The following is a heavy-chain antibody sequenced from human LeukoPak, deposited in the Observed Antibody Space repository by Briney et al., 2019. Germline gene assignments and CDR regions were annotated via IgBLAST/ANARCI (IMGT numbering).Heavy chain of an antibody. Sequence: PGGSLRLSCAASGFTFGTYWMTWVRQAPGKWLECVASIKQDGSEKYYVDSVKGRFTISRDKSKNSLYLQMNSLRVEDTSIYYCARMPRGLDYWGQGTLVTVSS. V-gene: IGHV3-7*01. CDR3: ARMPRGLDY. D-gene: IGHD2-2*01. CDR1: GFTFGTYW. J-gene: IGHJ4*02. CDR2: IKQDGSEK.